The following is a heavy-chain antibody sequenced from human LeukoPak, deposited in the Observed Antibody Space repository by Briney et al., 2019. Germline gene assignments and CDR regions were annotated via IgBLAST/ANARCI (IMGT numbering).Heavy chain of an antibody. CDR1: GGSISSISSNNYH. J-gene: IGHJ4*02. V-gene: IGHV4-39*07. CDR3: ARGGDYRFDY. CDR2: IYYSGST. Sequence: SETLSLTCIVSGGSISSISSNNYHWGWIRQPPGKGLEWIGSIYYSGSTYYNPSLKSRVTLSVDKSKNQLSLRLTSVTAADTAVYYCARGGDYRFDYWGQGTLVTVSS. D-gene: IGHD4-17*01.